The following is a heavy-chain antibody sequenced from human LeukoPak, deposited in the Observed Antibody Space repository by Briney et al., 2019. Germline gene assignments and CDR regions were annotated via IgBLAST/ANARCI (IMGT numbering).Heavy chain of an antibody. V-gene: IGHV3-66*01. CDR1: GFTISSNY. D-gene: IGHD6-13*01. CDR2: IYSGGST. Sequence: GGSLRLSCAASGFTISSNYMSWVRQAPGKGLEWVSVIYSGGSTYYADSVKGRFTISRDNSKNTLYLQMNSLRAEDTAVYYCARDSPGYSNHFDYWGQGTLVTVSS. J-gene: IGHJ4*02. CDR3: ARDSPGYSNHFDY.